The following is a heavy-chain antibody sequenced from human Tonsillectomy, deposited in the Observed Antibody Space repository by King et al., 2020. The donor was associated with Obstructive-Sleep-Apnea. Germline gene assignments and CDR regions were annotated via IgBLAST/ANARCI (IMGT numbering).Heavy chain of an antibody. CDR2: IKQDGSEK. J-gene: IGHJ6*02. CDR1: GFTFSDYW. Sequence: VQLVQSGGGLVQPGGSLRLSCAASGFTFSDYWMSWVRQAPGKGLEWVANIKQDGSEKYSVDSVKGRFTISRDNAKNSLYLQMNSLRAEDTALYYCAGFPYGVAATVYSFHYYGMDVWGQGTTVTVSS. V-gene: IGHV3-7*01. CDR3: AGFPYGVAATVYSFHYYGMDV. D-gene: IGHD2-15*01.